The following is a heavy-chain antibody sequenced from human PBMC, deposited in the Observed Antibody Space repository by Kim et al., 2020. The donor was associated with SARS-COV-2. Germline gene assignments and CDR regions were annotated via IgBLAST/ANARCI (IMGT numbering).Heavy chain of an antibody. Sequence: SETLSLTCSVSGGSITSGGYYWSWIRLHPGKGLEWIGNIYYSGSTYYNPALKSRLTISVDTSRNQFSLKLTSMTAADSAVYFCARSAGTASAGLNWFDPWGQGTLVTVSS. J-gene: IGHJ5*02. D-gene: IGHD6-13*01. CDR1: GGSITSGGYY. CDR3: ARSAGTASAGLNWFDP. CDR2: IYYSGST. V-gene: IGHV4-31*03.